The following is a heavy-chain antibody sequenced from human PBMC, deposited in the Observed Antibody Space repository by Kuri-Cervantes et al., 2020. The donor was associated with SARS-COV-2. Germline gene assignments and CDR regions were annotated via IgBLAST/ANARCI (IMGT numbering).Heavy chain of an antibody. CDR3: ARQSVVASDD. J-gene: IGHJ4*02. Sequence: GSLRLSCAVYGGSFSAYYWSWIRQPPGKGLEWIGEINHSGSTNYNPSLKSRVTISVDTSKNQFSLKLSSVTAADTAVYYCARQSVVASDDWGQGTPVTVSS. D-gene: IGHD2-15*01. V-gene: IGHV4-34*01. CDR1: GGSFSAYY. CDR2: INHSGST.